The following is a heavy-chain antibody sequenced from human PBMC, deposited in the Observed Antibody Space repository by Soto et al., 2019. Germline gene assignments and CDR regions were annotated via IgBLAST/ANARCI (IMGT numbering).Heavy chain of an antibody. Sequence: SQTLSLTCVISGDSVSSSSVAWNWVRQSPSRGLEWLGRTYYRSRWYSDFAVSVRGRIVINADTSKNQFSLQLNSVTPEDTAVYLCARSEEDSDYYYYGLDVWGQGPTVTVSS. D-gene: IGHD2-15*01. CDR2: TYYRSRWYS. CDR1: GDSVSSSSVA. CDR3: ARSEEDSDYYYYGLDV. V-gene: IGHV6-1*01. J-gene: IGHJ6*02.